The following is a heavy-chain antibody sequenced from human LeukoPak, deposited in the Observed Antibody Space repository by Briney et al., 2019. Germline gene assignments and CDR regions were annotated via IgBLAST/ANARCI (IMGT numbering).Heavy chain of an antibody. D-gene: IGHD1-26*01. CDR1: GYTFTGYW. CDR3: ARDNSVGDNAWWFDP. CDR2: ISPSGGST. Sequence: APVKVSCKAFGYTFTGYWMHWVRQAPGQGPEWMGVISPSGGSTIHAQKFKGRVTLTRDMSTSTDYLELSSLRSEDTAIYYCARDNSVGDNAWWFDPWGQGTLVTVSS. J-gene: IGHJ5*02. V-gene: IGHV1-46*01.